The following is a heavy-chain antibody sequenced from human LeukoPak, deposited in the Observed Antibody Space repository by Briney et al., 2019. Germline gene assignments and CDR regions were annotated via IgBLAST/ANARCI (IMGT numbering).Heavy chain of an antibody. CDR3: ARASGDIVETATMGSY. CDR1: GFTFSRYN. V-gene: IGHV3-21*01. CDR2: ISSSSSYI. J-gene: IGHJ4*02. Sequence: GGSLRLSCAGSGFTFSRYNMNWVRQAPGKGLERVSSISSSSSYIYYADSEKGRFTISRDNAKNSLYLQMNSLRAEDTAVYYCARASGDIVETATMGSYWGQGTLVTVSS. D-gene: IGHD5-18*01.